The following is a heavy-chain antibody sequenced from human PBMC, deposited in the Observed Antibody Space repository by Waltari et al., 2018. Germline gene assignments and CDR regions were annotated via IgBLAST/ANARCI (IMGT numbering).Heavy chain of an antibody. Sequence: EVQLVESGGGLVKPGGSLRLSCAASGFTFSSDRMSWVRQAAGKRLAWVSSITIASSYIYYADSVKGRFTISRDNAKISLYLQMNSLTAEDTAVYYCAREAVTMVRGITTFDYWGQGTLVTVSS. CDR1: GFTFSSDR. V-gene: IGHV3-21*01. CDR2: ITIASSYI. D-gene: IGHD3-10*01. CDR3: AREAVTMVRGITTFDY. J-gene: IGHJ4*02.